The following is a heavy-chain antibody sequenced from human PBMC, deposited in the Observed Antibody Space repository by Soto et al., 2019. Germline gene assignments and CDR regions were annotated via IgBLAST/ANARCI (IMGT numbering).Heavy chain of an antibody. V-gene: IGHV4-59*01. J-gene: IGHJ4*02. CDR3: ASTLGYCSGGSCYGFDY. CDR1: GGSISSYY. D-gene: IGHD2-15*01. Sequence: SETLSLTCTVSGGSISSYYWSWIRQPPGEGLEWIGYIYYSGSTNYNPSLKSRVTISVDTSKNQFSLKLSSVTAADTAVYYCASTLGYCSGGSCYGFDYWGQGTLVTVSS. CDR2: IYYSGST.